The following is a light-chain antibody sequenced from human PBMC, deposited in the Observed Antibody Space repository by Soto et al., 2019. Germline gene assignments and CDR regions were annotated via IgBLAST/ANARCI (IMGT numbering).Light chain of an antibody. V-gene: IGKV3-20*01. Sequence: EIGLTQSPGTLSLSPGERATLSCRASQSVSSSYLAWYQQKPGQAPQLLIYGVSSRATGIPDRFSGSGSGTDFTLTISRLEPEDFAVYYCQQYGSSPPFTFGPGTKVDIK. CDR1: QSVSSSY. CDR3: QQYGSSPPFT. CDR2: GVS. J-gene: IGKJ3*01.